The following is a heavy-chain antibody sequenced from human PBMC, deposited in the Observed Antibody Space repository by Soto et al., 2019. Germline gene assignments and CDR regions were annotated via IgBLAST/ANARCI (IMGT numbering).Heavy chain of an antibody. CDR3: ALGGGKGLRPDFDY. CDR2: IIPIFGTA. V-gene: IGHV1-69*06. D-gene: IGHD3-16*01. Sequence: QVQLVQSGAEVKKPGSSVKVSCKASGGTFSSYAIRWVRQAPGQGLEWMGGIIPIFGTANYAQTFQGRVTITADKSTSTDYMALSSLRSEDTAVYYCALGGGKGLRPDFDYWGQGTLVTVSA. J-gene: IGHJ4*02. CDR1: GGTFSSYA.